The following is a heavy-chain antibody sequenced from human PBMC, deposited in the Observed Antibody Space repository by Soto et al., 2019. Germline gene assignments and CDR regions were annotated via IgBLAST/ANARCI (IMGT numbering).Heavy chain of an antibody. Sequence: ASVKVSCKASGYTFTSYAMHWVRQAPGQRLEWMGWINAGNGNTKYSQKFQGRVTITRDTSASTAYMELSSLRSEDTAVYYCARDSSTSHKGYYYYMDVWGKGTTVTVAS. J-gene: IGHJ6*03. V-gene: IGHV1-3*01. CDR3: ARDSSTSHKGYYYYMDV. CDR2: INAGNGNT. D-gene: IGHD2-2*01. CDR1: GYTFTSYA.